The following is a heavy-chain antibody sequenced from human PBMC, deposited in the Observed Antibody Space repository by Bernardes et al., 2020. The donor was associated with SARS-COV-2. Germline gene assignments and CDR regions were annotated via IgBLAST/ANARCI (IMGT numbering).Heavy chain of an antibody. CDR1: GFSVSSNY. CDR3: ARDAAGSSFGGYFDL. D-gene: IGHD5-18*01. J-gene: IGHJ2*01. Sequence: GSLRLSCAASGFSVSSNYMNWVRQAPGKGLEWVSVIYTGGSTYYADSVKDRFIISRDSSKNTLYLQMNSLRPEDTAVYYCARDAAGSSFGGYFDLWGRGTLVTVSS. V-gene: IGHV3-66*01. CDR2: IYTGGST.